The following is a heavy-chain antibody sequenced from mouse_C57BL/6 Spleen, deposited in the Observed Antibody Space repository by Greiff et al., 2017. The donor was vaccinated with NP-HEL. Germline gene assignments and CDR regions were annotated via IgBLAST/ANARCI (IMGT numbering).Heavy chain of an antibody. CDR1: GYTFTDYY. V-gene: IGHV1-76*01. CDR3: AREGLLRYYFDY. J-gene: IGHJ2*01. D-gene: IGHD2-3*01. Sequence: VQLQQSGAELVRPGASVKLSCKASGYTFTDYYINWVKQRPGQGLEWIARIYPGSGNTYYNEKFKGKATLTAEKSSSTAYMQLSSLTSEDSAVYFCAREGLLRYYFDYWGQGTTLTVSS. CDR2: IYPGSGNT.